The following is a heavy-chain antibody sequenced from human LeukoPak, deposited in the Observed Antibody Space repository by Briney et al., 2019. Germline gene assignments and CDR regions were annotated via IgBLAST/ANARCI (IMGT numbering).Heavy chain of an antibody. CDR1: GYTFTSYD. V-gene: IGHV1-8*03. J-gene: IGHJ5*02. CDR2: MNPNSGNT. D-gene: IGHD2-15*01. CDR3: ARGLRLRIRPFYWFDP. Sequence: AXVKVSCKASGYTFTSYDINWVRQAAGQGLEWMGWMNPNSGNTGYAQKFQGRVTITRNTSIRTAYMELSSLRSEDTAVYYCARGLRLRIRPFYWFDPWGQGTLVTVSS.